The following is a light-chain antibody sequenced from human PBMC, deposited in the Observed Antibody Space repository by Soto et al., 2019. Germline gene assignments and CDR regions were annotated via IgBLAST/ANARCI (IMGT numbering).Light chain of an antibody. J-gene: IGKJ1*01. CDR3: QQYGSSPST. CDR1: QSVSSY. V-gene: IGKV3-20*01. CDR2: GAS. Sequence: EIVLTQSPATLSLSPGERATLSCRASQSVSSYLAWYQQKNGQPPRILIYGASSRATGIPDRFSGSGSGTDFTLTISRLEPEDFAVYYCQQYGSSPSTFGQGTQVDIK.